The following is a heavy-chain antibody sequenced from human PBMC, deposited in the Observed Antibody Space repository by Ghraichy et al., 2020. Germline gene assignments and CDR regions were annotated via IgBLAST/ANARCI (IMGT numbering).Heavy chain of an antibody. J-gene: IGHJ2*01. D-gene: IGHD4-17*01. CDR3: ARRDRGLPRGAPAKPGLKPTYGDYNWYFDL. V-gene: IGHV4-34*01. CDR1: GGSFSGYY. CDR2: INHSGST. Sequence: SETLSLTCAVYGGSFSGYYWSWIRQPPGKGLEWIGEINHSGSTNYNPSLKSRVTISVDTSKNQFSLKLSSVTAADTAVYYCARRDRGLPRGAPAKPGLKPTYGDYNWYFDLWGRGTLVTVSS.